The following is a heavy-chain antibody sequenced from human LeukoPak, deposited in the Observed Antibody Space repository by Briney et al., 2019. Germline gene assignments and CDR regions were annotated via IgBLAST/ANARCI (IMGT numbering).Heavy chain of an antibody. CDR1: GYTFTGYY. D-gene: IGHD6-19*01. V-gene: IGHV1-2*02. Sequence: ASVKVSCKASGYTFTGYYMHWVRQAPGQGLEWMGWINPNSGGTNYAQKFQGRVTMTRDTSISTAYMELSRLRSDDTAVYYCARGKAGSGWFWRVYWGQGTLVTVSS. J-gene: IGHJ4*02. CDR2: INPNSGGT. CDR3: ARGKAGSGWFWRVY.